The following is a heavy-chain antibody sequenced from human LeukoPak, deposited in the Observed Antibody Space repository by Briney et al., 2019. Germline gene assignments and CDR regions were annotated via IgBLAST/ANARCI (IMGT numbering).Heavy chain of an antibody. D-gene: IGHD1-26*01. Sequence: PGRSLRLSCAASGFTFSSYGMHWVRQAPGKGLERVAVISYDGSNKYYADSVKGRFTISRDNSKNTLYLQMNSLRAEDTAVYYCAKDRSGGRNGMDVWGKGTTVTVSS. J-gene: IGHJ6*04. CDR1: GFTFSSYG. V-gene: IGHV3-30*18. CDR3: AKDRSGGRNGMDV. CDR2: ISYDGSNK.